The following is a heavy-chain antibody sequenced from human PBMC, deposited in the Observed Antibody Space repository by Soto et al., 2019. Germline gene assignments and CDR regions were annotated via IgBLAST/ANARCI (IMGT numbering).Heavy chain of an antibody. CDR3: VREDILGVRSFDY. J-gene: IGHJ4*02. D-gene: IGHD3-9*01. Sequence: HPGGSLRLSCAASGFTFSGYSVNWVRQAPGKGLEWISYISSGSKTIYYADSVKGRFIVSRDNAKNSQYLQMNRLRDEDTAVYYCVREDILGVRSFDYWGQGTLVTGSS. CDR2: ISSGSKTI. V-gene: IGHV3-48*02. CDR1: GFTFSGYS.